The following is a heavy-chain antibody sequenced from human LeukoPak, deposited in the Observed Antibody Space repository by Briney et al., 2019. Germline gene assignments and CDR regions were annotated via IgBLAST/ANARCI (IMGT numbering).Heavy chain of an antibody. CDR1: GFNFRNYA. D-gene: IGHD2-21*02. J-gene: IGHJ4*02. Sequence: GGSLRLSCAASGFNFRNYAMKWVRQGPGKGVEWVSGIGGECNSIHYADSVGGRFTIFRDNSRNTLYLQMNSLRAEDTAIYYCAKRAAVTATLYFDSWGQGTLVTVSS. CDR2: IGGECNSI. V-gene: IGHV3-23*01. CDR3: AKRAAVTATLYFDS.